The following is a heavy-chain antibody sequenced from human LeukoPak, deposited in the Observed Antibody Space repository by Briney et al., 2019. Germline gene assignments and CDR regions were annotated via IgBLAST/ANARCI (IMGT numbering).Heavy chain of an antibody. V-gene: IGHV1-68*01. CDR1: GYTFTYCS. J-gene: IGHJ5*02. D-gene: IGHD3-9*01. CDR3: YSKGRLGWRVVNWFDP. CDR2: ITLYNGNT. Sequence: ASVKVSCKASGYTFTYCSLHWLQQAPGQGLERMRWITLYNGNTNYAKKFQGRVTITRDMSLRTAYIGLSSLRFRDAILTGYYSKGRLGWRVVNWFDPWGQGTLVTVSS.